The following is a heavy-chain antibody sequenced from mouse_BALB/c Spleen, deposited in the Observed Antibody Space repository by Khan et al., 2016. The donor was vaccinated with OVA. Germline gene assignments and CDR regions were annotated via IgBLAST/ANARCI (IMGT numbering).Heavy chain of an antibody. J-gene: IGHJ3*01. CDR2: ISYSGNT. Sequence: EVQLVESGPGLVKPSQSLSLTCTVTGYSITSEYTWNWLRQFPGNKLEWMGFISYSGNTRYNPSLKRRISITRDTSKNQFFLQLNSVTSEDTATYYCARKDYYDYDPFPYWGQGTLVTVSA. CDR1: GYSITSEYT. CDR3: ARKDYYDYDPFPY. D-gene: IGHD2-4*01. V-gene: IGHV3-2*02.